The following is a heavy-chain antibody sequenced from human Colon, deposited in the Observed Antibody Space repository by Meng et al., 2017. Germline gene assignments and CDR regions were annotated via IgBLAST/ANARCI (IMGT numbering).Heavy chain of an antibody. CDR2: TYYRSEWQN. CDR1: GDSVSSNLAL. D-gene: IGHD3-10*01. J-gene: IGHJ4*02. Sequence: QVQSQQSGPGLVKPSPTLSLTCAISGDSVSSNLALWHWVRQSPSRGLEWLGQTYYRSEWQNHYGVSVKSRITINADTSRNHFSLHLNSVTPEDTAVYYCTTWYGEYWGQGTLVTVSS. V-gene: IGHV6-1*01. CDR3: TTWYGEY.